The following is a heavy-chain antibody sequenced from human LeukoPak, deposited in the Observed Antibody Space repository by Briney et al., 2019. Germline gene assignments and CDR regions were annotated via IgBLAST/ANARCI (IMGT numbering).Heavy chain of an antibody. CDR1: GFSVCSHY. V-gene: IGHV3-23*01. CDR3: AKLPGTSSTLLLFDS. Sequence: PGGSLRLFCAASGFSVCSHYMIWVRQAPGKGLEWVSALSGTGGNTHYADSVRGRFTISRDNSKNTLFLQMSGLRAEDTATYYCAKLPGTSSTLLLFDSWGQGTLVTVSS. D-gene: IGHD2-2*01. CDR2: LSGTGGNT. J-gene: IGHJ4*02.